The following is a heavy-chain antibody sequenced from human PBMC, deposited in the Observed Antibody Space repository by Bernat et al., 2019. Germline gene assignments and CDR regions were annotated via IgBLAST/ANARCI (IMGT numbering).Heavy chain of an antibody. CDR1: GFTFSSYA. CDR2: ISSSGSTI. CDR3: ARLYGVYDAFDI. V-gene: IGHV3-48*04. Sequence: EVQLLESGGALVQPGGSLRLSCAASGFTFSSYAMSWIRQAPGKGLEWVSYISSSGSTIYYADSVKGRFTISRDNAKNSLYLQMNSLRAEDTAVYYCARLYGVYDAFDIWGQGTMVTVSS. J-gene: IGHJ3*02. D-gene: IGHD4-17*01.